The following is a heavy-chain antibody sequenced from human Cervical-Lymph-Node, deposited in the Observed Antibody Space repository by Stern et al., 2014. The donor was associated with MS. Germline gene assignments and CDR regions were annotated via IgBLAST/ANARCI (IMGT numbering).Heavy chain of an antibody. CDR3: ARVDRSGYDHYYYGMDV. CDR2: IVSDGRNK. V-gene: IGHV3-30*04. D-gene: IGHD3-22*01. Sequence: VQLVESGGGVVQPGRSLRLSCAASGFTFSNYAMHWVRQGPGKGLQWVAVIVSDGRNKYYADSVKGRFTISRDNSKNTLYLQMNSLRSEDTAVYYCARVDRSGYDHYYYGMDVWGQGATVTVSS. CDR1: GFTFSNYA. J-gene: IGHJ6*02.